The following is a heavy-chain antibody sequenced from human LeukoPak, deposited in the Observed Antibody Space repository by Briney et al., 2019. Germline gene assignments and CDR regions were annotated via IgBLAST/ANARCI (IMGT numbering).Heavy chain of an antibody. D-gene: IGHD2-2*01. CDR2: IIPIFGIA. J-gene: IGHJ5*02. CDR1: GGTFSSYA. Sequence: SVTVSCKASGGTFSSYAISWVRQAPGQGLEWMGRIIPIFGIANYAQKFRGRVTTTADKSTSTAYMELSSLRSEDTAVYYCARDSDVVVPAASTGYWFDPWGQGTLVTVSS. CDR3: ARDSDVVVPAASTGYWFDP. V-gene: IGHV1-69*04.